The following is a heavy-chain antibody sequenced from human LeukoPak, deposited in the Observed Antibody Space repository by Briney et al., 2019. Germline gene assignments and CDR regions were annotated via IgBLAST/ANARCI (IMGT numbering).Heavy chain of an antibody. V-gene: IGHV4-39*07. CDR1: GGSISSSSYY. D-gene: IGHD6-13*01. Sequence: SETLSLTCTVSGGSISSSSYYWGWIRQPPGKGLEWIGSIYYSGSTYYNPSLKSRVTISVDTSKNQFSLKLSSVTAADTAVYYCATQYSSSPRGYWGQGTLVTVSS. J-gene: IGHJ4*02. CDR3: ATQYSSSPRGY. CDR2: IYYSGST.